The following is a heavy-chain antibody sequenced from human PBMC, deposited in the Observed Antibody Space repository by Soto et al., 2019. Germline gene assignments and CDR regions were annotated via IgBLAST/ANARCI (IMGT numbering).Heavy chain of an antibody. V-gene: IGHV4-34*01. CDR3: ARGSSFWSGKIFDY. J-gene: IGHJ4*02. CDR2: INHSGST. Sequence: SETLSLTCAVYGGSFSGYYWSWIRQPPGKGLEWIGEINHSGSTNYNPSLKSRVTISVDTSKNQFSLKLSSVTAADTAVYYCARGSSFWSGKIFDYCGQGTLVTVS. CDR1: GGSFSGYY. D-gene: IGHD3-3*01.